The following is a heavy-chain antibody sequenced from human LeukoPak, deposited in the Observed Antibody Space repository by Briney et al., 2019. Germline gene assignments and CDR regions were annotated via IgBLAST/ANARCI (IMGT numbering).Heavy chain of an antibody. Sequence: QSGGSLRLSCAASGFTFSSYWMSWVRQAPGKGLEWVANLKQDGSEKYYVDSVKGRFTISRDNAKNSLYLQMNSLRANDTAVYYCARGLYSSRVRYFDYWGQGTLVTVSS. J-gene: IGHJ4*02. CDR2: LKQDGSEK. CDR3: ARGLYSSRVRYFDY. CDR1: GFTFSSYW. V-gene: IGHV3-7*01. D-gene: IGHD6-19*01.